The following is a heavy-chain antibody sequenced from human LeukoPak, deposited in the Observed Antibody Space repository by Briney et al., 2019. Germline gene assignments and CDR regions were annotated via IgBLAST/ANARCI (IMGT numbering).Heavy chain of an antibody. CDR2: INPNTSAT. CDR1: GYTLSDYY. D-gene: IGHD2-8*01. J-gene: IGHJ4*02. CDR3: ARVPIEWSNLYFDY. Sequence: ASVKVSCKASGYTLSDYYVHWVRQAPGQGLEWMGMINPNTSATKTAQKFQGRVTMTGETSINTASMELTSLTSGDAAVYYCARVPIEWSNLYFDYWGQGTHVTVSS. V-gene: IGHV1-2*02.